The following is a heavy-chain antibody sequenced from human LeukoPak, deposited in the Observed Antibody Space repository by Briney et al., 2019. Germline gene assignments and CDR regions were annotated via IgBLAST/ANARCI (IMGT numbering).Heavy chain of an antibody. CDR2: IYYSGST. V-gene: IGHV4-59*01. J-gene: IGHJ5*02. CDR1: GGSISSYY. CDR3: ARGGYYGSGNDFRFDP. D-gene: IGHD3-10*01. Sequence: PSETLSLTCTVSGGSISSYYWSWIRQPPGKGREWIGYIYYSGSTNYKPSLKSRVTISVDTSKNQFSLKLNSVTAADTAVYYCARGGYYGSGNDFRFDPWGQGTLVTVSS.